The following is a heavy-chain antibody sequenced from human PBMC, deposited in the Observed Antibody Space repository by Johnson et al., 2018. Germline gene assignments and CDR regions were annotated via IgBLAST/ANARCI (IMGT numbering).Heavy chain of an antibody. CDR3: ARAQGGDDLAEYFQH. V-gene: IGHV3-30-3*01. CDR1: GFTFSSYA. CDR2: ISDDGSNK. J-gene: IGHJ1*01. D-gene: IGHD4-17*01. Sequence: QVQLVESGGRVVQPGRSLRLSCSASGFTFSSYAMHWVRQAPGKGLEWVAVISDDGSNKFYAESVKGRFTISRDNSKYTVYLQMHSLTAEDTAVFYCARAQGGDDLAEYFQHWGQGTLVTVSS.